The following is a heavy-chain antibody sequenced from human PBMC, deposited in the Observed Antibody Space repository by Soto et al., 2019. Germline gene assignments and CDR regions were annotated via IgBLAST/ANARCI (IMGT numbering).Heavy chain of an antibody. V-gene: IGHV3-21*01. J-gene: IGHJ4*02. D-gene: IGHD6-19*01. CDR1: GFTFSSYS. Sequence: EVQLVESGGGLVKPGGSLRLSCAASGFTFSSYSMNWVRQAPGKGLEWVSSISSSSSYIYYADSVKGRFTISRDNAKNSLELQMDRLRAGDTAVDYCGRGPLFTRDSSGWDGGDYWGQGTLVTVSS. CDR3: GRGPLFTRDSSGWDGGDY. CDR2: ISSSSSYI.